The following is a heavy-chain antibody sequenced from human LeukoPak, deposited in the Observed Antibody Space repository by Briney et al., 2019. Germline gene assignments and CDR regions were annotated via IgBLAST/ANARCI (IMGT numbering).Heavy chain of an antibody. CDR2: INHSGST. CDR1: GGSISSYY. CDR3: ARGGMVRGVRSLYYYYYYMDV. D-gene: IGHD3-10*01. Sequence: SETLSLTCTVSGGSISSYYWSWIRQPAGKGLEWIGEINHSGSTNYNPSLKSRVTISVDTSKNQFSLKLSSVTAADTAVYYCARGGMVRGVRSLYYYYYYMDVWGKGTTVTVSS. J-gene: IGHJ6*03. V-gene: IGHV4-34*01.